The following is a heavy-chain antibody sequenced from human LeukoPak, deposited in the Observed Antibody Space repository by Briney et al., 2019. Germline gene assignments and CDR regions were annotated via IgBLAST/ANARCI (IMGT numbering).Heavy chain of an antibody. CDR3: ARVEDYGSGDYFDY. CDR2: IIPIFGTA. D-gene: IGHD3-10*01. V-gene: IGHV1-69*01. CDR1: GGTFSSYA. Sequence: SVKVSCKASGGTFSSYAISWVRQAPGQGLEWMGVIIPIFGTANYAQKFQGRVTITADESTSTAYMELSSLRSEDTAVYYCARVEDYGSGDYFDYWGQGTLVTVSS. J-gene: IGHJ4*02.